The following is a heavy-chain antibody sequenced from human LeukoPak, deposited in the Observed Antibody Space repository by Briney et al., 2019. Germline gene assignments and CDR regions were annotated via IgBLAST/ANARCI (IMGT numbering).Heavy chain of an antibody. CDR2: ISSSSSYI. CDR3: ARSGGELPIY. Sequence: GGSLRLSCAASGFTFSSYSMNWVRQAPGKGLEWVSSISSSSSYIYYTDSVKGRFTISRDNAKNSLYLQMNSLRAEDTAVYYCARSGGELPIYWGQGTLVTVSS. CDR1: GFTFSSYS. D-gene: IGHD1-7*01. J-gene: IGHJ4*02. V-gene: IGHV3-21*01.